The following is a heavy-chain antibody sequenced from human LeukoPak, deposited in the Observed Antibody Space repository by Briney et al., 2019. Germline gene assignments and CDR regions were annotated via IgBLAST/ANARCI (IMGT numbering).Heavy chain of an antibody. Sequence: GGSLRLSCAASGFTFSSYGMHWVRQAPGKGLEWVAVISYDGSNKYYADSVKGRFTISRDNSKNTLYLQMNSLRAEDTAVYYCARGYTIFGVVLNLDAFDIWGQGTMVTVSS. CDR3: ARGYTIFGVVLNLDAFDI. J-gene: IGHJ3*02. D-gene: IGHD3-3*01. CDR1: GFTFSSYG. V-gene: IGHV3-30*03. CDR2: ISYDGSNK.